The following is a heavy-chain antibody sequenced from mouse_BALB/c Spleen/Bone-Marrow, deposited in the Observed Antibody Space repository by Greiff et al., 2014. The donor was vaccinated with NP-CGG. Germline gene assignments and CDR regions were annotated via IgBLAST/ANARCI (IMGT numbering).Heavy chain of an antibody. Sequence: VMLVESGPGLVAPSQSLSITCTVSGFSLTNYGVHWVRQPPGKGLEWLGVIWAVGSTNYNSALMSRLSISKDNSKSQVFFKMNSLQTDDTAMYYCARITTATGAMDYWGQGTSVTVSS. CDR1: GFSLTNYG. D-gene: IGHD1-2*01. CDR2: IWAVGST. CDR3: ARITTATGAMDY. J-gene: IGHJ4*01. V-gene: IGHV2-9*02.